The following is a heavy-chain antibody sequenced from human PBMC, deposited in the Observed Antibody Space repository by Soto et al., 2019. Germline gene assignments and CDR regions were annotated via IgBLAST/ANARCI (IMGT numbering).Heavy chain of an antibody. CDR2: IYWDDDK. CDR1: GFSLSTSGLG. J-gene: IGHJ4*02. CDR3: GRQDYEWWSGYCTDLDY. V-gene: IGHV2-5*02. D-gene: IGHD3-3*01. Sequence: QITLKESGPTVVKPTQTLTLTCTFPGFSLSTSGLGVAWIRQPPGKALEWLALIYWDDDKRYSPALTSRLTTTKETSNNQGVLTMTNMEPVDKATYYCGRQDYEWWSGYCTDLDYWGQGTLVTVSS.